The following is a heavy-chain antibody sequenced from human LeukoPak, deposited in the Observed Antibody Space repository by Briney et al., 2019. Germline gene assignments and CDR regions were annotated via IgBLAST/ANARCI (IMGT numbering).Heavy chain of an antibody. CDR2: IYYSRGT. V-gene: IGHV4-59*08. J-gene: IGHJ4*02. CDR1: GGSVTSYY. D-gene: IGHD6-13*01. CDR3: ATTGATSPSSASWFNIEY. Sequence: SETLSLTCTVSGGSVTSYYCNWVRQPPGRGLEWIGYIYYSRGTNYNPSLESRVTISLDTAKNQFSLKLRSVTAEDTAVYYCATTGATSPSSASWFNIEYWGQGTLVPVSS.